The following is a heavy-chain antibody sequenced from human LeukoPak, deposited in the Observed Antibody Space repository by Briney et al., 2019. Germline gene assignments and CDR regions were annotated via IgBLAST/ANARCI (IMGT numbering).Heavy chain of an antibody. D-gene: IGHD6-19*01. V-gene: IGHV3-23*01. Sequence: GGSLRLSCAASGFTFSTYAMNWVRQAPAMGLEWVSTIGGGGPTTDYADSVKDRFTISRDNSKNTLYLQMNSLRAEDTAVYFCARGFLGGTDQYFDSWGQGTLVTVSS. CDR3: ARGFLGGTDQYFDS. J-gene: IGHJ4*02. CDR1: GFTFSTYA. CDR2: IGGGGPTT.